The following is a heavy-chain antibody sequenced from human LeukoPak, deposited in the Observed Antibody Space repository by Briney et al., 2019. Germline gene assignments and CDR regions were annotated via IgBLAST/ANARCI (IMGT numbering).Heavy chain of an antibody. D-gene: IGHD6-13*01. CDR3: ARDSLRQDSSSGNFDY. CDR2: ISSSSSYI. V-gene: IGHV3-21*01. Sequence: GGSLRLSCAASGFTFSSHTTTWVRQAPGKGLEWVSSISSSSSYIYYADSVKGRFTISRDNAKNSLYLQMNSLRAEDTAVYYCARDSLRQDSSSGNFDYWGQGILVTVSS. CDR1: GFTFSSHT. J-gene: IGHJ4*02.